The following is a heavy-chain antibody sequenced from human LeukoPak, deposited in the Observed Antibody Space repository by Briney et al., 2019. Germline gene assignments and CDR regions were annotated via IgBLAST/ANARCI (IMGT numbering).Heavy chain of an antibody. Sequence: SETLSLTCTVSGGSFRSYYWSWIRQPPGKGLEWIGYIYYSGSTNYTPSLKSRVTISVDTSKNQFSLKLSSVTAADTAVYYCARLPEAGTVTTDFDYWGQGTLVTVSS. CDR2: IYYSGST. D-gene: IGHD4-17*01. CDR3: ARLPEAGTVTTDFDY. V-gene: IGHV4-59*12. CDR1: GGSFRSYY. J-gene: IGHJ4*02.